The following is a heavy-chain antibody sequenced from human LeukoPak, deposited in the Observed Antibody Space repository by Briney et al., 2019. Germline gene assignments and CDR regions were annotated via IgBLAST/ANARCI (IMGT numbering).Heavy chain of an antibody. V-gene: IGHV4-34*01. CDR1: GGSFSGYY. J-gene: IGHJ6*02. CDR3: ARGWHCSSTSCYVYYYYYGMDV. D-gene: IGHD2-2*01. CDR2: INHSGST. Sequence: PSETLSLTCAVYGGSFSGYYWSWIRQPPGKGLEWIGEINHSGSTNYNPSLKSRVSISVDTSKNQFSLKLSSVTAADTAVYYCARGWHCSSTSCYVYYYYYGMDVCGQGTPVTVSS.